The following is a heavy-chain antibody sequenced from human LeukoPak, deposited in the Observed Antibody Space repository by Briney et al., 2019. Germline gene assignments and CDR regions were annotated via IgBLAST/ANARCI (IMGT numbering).Heavy chain of an antibody. Sequence: PGGSLRLSCAASGFTFDDYGMNWVRQAPGKGLEWVSGINWIGGSTDYADSVKGRFTISRDNAKNFLYVQMNSLRAEDTAFYYCARGRDYGGNKWAFDYWGQGTLVTVSS. D-gene: IGHD4-23*01. CDR2: INWIGGST. CDR1: GFTFDDYG. CDR3: ARGRDYGGNKWAFDY. V-gene: IGHV3-20*04. J-gene: IGHJ4*02.